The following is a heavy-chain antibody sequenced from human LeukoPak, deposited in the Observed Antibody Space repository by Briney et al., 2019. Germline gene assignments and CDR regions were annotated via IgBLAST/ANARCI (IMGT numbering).Heavy chain of an antibody. V-gene: IGHV3-48*03. CDR2: ISSSGSTI. Sequence: PGGSLRLSCAASGFTFTSYEMNWVRQAPGKGLEWVSYISSSGSTIYYADSVKGRFTISRDNAKNSLYLQMNSLRAEDTAVYYCARDLWFGEWNWFDPWGQGTLVTVSS. CDR1: GFTFTSYE. D-gene: IGHD3-10*01. CDR3: ARDLWFGEWNWFDP. J-gene: IGHJ5*02.